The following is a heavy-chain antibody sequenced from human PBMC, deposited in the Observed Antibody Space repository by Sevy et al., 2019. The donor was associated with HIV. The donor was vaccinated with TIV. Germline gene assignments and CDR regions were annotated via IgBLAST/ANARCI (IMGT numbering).Heavy chain of an antibody. CDR1: GFAFSSYW. J-gene: IGHJ6*02. V-gene: IGHV3-74*01. D-gene: IGHD2-2*01. Sequence: GGSLRLSCAASGFAFSSYWMHWVGQAPGKGLVWVSRINSDGSSTSYADSVKGRFTISRDNAKNTLYLQMNSLRAEDTAVYYCARGGYCSSTSCYYYYYGMDVWGQGTTVTVSS. CDR2: INSDGSST. CDR3: ARGGYCSSTSCYYYYYGMDV.